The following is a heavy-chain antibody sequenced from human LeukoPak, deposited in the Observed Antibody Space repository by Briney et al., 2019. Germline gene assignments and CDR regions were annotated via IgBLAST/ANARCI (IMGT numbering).Heavy chain of an antibody. V-gene: IGHV3-30*04. CDR1: GFIPSSYA. Sequence: GRSLRLSCAASGFIPSSYAIHWVRQAPGKGLEWVAVISHDGNNKYYADSVKGRFTISRDNSKNTLYLQMNSLRAEDTAVYYCAKEREGYYFDYWGQGTLVTVSS. D-gene: IGHD1-26*01. CDR2: ISHDGNNK. J-gene: IGHJ4*02. CDR3: AKEREGYYFDY.